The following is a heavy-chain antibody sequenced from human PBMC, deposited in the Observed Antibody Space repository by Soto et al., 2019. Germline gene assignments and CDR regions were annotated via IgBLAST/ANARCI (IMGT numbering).Heavy chain of an antibody. D-gene: IGHD1-26*01. Sequence: GGSLRLSCSASGFTFSSYAMRWVRQAPGKGLEYVSSISINGGSTHYADSVKGRFTISRDNSRNTQYLQMSSLRAEDTAVYYCAKKGRGSYRIRGPRGYWGQGTLVTVST. J-gene: IGHJ4*02. CDR3: AKKGRGSYRIRGPRGY. CDR1: GFTFSSYA. CDR2: ISINGGST. V-gene: IGHV3-64D*06.